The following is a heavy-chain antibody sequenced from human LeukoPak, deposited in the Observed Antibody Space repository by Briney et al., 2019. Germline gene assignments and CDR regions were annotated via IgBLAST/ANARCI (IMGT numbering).Heavy chain of an antibody. D-gene: IGHD1-1*01. Sequence: GGSLRLSCAASGFTFSIYAMSWFRQAPGKGLEWVSAISGSGGSTYYADVVKGRFTISRDNSKNTLYLQMNSLRAEDTAVYYCAPRTGTGFDYWGQGTLVTVSS. CDR2: ISGSGGST. J-gene: IGHJ4*02. CDR3: APRTGTGFDY. CDR1: GFTFSIYA. V-gene: IGHV3-23*01.